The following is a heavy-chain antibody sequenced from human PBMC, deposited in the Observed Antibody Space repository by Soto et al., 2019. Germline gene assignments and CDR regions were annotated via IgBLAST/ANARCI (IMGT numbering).Heavy chain of an antibody. Sequence: VQLVESGGGVVQPGRSLRLSCAASGFTFSDYAMHWVRQAPGKGLEWVAVVSHDGRNTHYPDSVKGRFTISRDSSKNTVSLEMTSLRSEDTAVYYCAKGGRQWLVTSDFNYWGQGALVTVSS. CDR3: AKGGRQWLVTSDFNY. V-gene: IGHV3-30*18. D-gene: IGHD6-19*01. CDR1: GFTFSDYA. J-gene: IGHJ4*02. CDR2: VSHDGRNT.